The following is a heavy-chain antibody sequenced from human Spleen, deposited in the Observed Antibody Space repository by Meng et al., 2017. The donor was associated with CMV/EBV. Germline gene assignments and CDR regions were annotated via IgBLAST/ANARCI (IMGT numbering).Heavy chain of an antibody. CDR2: ISFDGTNK. V-gene: IGHV3-30*04. CDR3: ARDYCSGGSCPISH. J-gene: IGHJ4*02. CDR1: GFTFSNYA. Sequence: ASGFTFSNYAMHWVRQAPGKGLEWVAFISFDGTNKYYADSVRGRFTISRDNSKNTLYLQMSGLRPEDTAVYYCARDYCSGGSCPISHWGQGTLVTVSS. D-gene: IGHD2-15*01.